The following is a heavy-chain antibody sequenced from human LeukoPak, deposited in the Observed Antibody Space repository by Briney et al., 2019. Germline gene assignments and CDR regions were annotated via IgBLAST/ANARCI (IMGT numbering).Heavy chain of an antibody. CDR3: ARQGGDKPLDY. CDR2: IYYSGST. CDR1: GGSISSSSYY. D-gene: IGHD3-10*01. J-gene: IGHJ4*02. Sequence: SETLSLTCTVSGGSISSSSYYWGWIRQPPGKGLEWIGSIYYSGSTYYNPSLKSRVTISVDTSKNQFPLKLSSVTAADTAVYYCARQGGDKPLDYWGQGTPVTVSS. V-gene: IGHV4-39*01.